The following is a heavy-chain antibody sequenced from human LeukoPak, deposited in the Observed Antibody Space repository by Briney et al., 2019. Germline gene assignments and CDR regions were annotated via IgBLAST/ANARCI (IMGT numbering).Heavy chain of an antibody. J-gene: IGHJ4*02. CDR1: GGSISSSSYY. V-gene: IGHV4-61*05. CDR3: ARGGIAAAGIDY. CDR2: IYYSGST. Sequence: SETLSLTCTVSGGSISSSSYYWSWIRQPPGKGLEWIGNIYYSGSTNYNPSLKSRVTISVDTSKNQFSLKLSSVTAADTAVYYCARGGIAAAGIDYWGQGTLVTVSS. D-gene: IGHD6-13*01.